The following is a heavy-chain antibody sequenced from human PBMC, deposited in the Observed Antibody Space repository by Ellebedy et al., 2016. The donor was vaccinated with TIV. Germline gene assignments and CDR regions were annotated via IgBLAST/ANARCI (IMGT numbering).Heavy chain of an antibody. CDR3: ARVLPEINDYGES. CDR1: GGSISSYY. V-gene: IGHV4-4*07. J-gene: IGHJ5*02. Sequence: SETLSLXXTVSGGSISSYYWSWIRQPAGKGLEWIGRIYTSGSTNYNPSLKSRVTMSVDTSKNQFSLKLSSVTAADTAVYYCARVLPEINDYGESWGQGTLVTVSS. CDR2: IYTSGST. D-gene: IGHD4-17*01.